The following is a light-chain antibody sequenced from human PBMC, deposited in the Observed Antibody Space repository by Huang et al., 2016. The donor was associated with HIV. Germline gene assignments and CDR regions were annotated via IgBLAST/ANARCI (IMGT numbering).Light chain of an antibody. CDR2: AAS. CDR1: QGIGKY. V-gene: IGKV1-27*01. J-gene: IGKJ1*01. CDR3: QKFNEA. Sequence: DIQMTQSPSSLSASVGDRVTITGRASQGIGKYLAWYQHKPGKVPKLLIYAASTLQSGVPARFSGSGSGTDFTLTISDLQPEDVGIYYCQKFNEAFGQGTKVEI.